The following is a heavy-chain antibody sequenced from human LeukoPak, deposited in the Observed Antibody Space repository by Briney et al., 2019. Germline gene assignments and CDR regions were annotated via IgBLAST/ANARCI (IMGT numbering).Heavy chain of an antibody. CDR2: ISSSSSYI. CDR3: AREPDYGDYPGPFDY. J-gene: IGHJ4*02. CDR1: GFTFSSYS. D-gene: IGHD4-17*01. V-gene: IGHV3-21*01. Sequence: PGGSLRLSCAASGFTFSSYSMNWVRQAPGQGLEWVSSISSSSSYIYYADSVKGRFTISRDNAKNSLYLQMNSLRAEDTAVYYCAREPDYGDYPGPFDYWGQGTLVTVSS.